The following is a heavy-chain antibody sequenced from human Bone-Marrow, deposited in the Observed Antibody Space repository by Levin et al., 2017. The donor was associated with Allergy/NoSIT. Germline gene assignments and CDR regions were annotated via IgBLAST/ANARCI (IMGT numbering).Heavy chain of an antibody. V-gene: IGHV1-69*06. CDR1: GGTFSSYA. Sequence: KISCKASGGTFSSYAISWVRQAPGQGLEWMGGIIPIFGTANYAQKFQGRVTITADKSTSTAYMELSSLRSEDTAVYYCARDGNTPYYYDSSGSYPDNWFDPWGQGTLVTVSS. D-gene: IGHD3-22*01. CDR2: IIPIFGTA. CDR3: ARDGNTPYYYDSSGSYPDNWFDP. J-gene: IGHJ5*02.